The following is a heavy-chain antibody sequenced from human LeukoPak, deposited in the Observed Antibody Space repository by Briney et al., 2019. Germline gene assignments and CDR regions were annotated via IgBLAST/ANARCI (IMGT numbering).Heavy chain of an antibody. V-gene: IGHV4-59*01. CDR2: IYYSGST. J-gene: IGHJ4*02. Sequence: SEALSLTCTVSGGSISSYYWSWIRQPPGKGLEWIGYIYYSGSTNYNPSLKSRVTISVDTSKSQFSLKLSSVTAADTAVYYCARLGGYGYFDYWGQGTLVTVSS. CDR3: ARLGGYGYFDY. D-gene: IGHD5-12*01. CDR1: GGSISSYY.